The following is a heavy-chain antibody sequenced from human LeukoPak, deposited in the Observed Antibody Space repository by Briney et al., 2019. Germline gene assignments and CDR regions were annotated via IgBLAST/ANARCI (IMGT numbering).Heavy chain of an antibody. J-gene: IGHJ4*02. CDR1: GFAFSDYW. CDR2: INQDGSQT. CDR3: ARDSSPRYSGYDWVF. Sequence: GGSLRLSCTASGFAFSDYWMSWVRQAPGKGLEWLANINQDGSQTSYVDSVRGPFNVSRDNAKNSLYLQMNSLRADDTAVYYCARDSSPRYSGYDWVFWGRGTLVTVSS. D-gene: IGHD5-12*01. V-gene: IGHV3-7*01.